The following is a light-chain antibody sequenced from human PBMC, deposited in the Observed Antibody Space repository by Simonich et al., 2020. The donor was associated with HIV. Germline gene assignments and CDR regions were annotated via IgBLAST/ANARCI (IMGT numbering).Light chain of an antibody. V-gene: IGLV2-14*03. J-gene: IGLJ2*01. CDR3: SSYTSTSTWV. CDR2: DVS. Sequence: QSALTQPASVSGSPGQSITISCTGTSSDVGGYKYVSWYQHHPGKAPKLMIYDVSKRPSVVSNRFSGSKSGNTASLTISGLQAEDQADYYCSSYTSTSTWVFGGGTKLTVL. CDR1: SSDVGGYKY.